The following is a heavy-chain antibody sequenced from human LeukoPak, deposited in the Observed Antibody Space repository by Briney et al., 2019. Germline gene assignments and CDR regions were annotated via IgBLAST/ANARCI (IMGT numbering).Heavy chain of an antibody. J-gene: IGHJ4*02. CDR1: GYTFTGYY. CDR3: AMFPTVTTAFDY. CDR2: INPNSGGT. Sequence: ASVKVSCKASGYTFTGYYMHWVRQAPGQGLEWMGWINPNSGGTNYAQKFQGRVTMTRDTSISTAYMELSRLRSDDTAVYYCAMFPTVTTAFDYWGQGTLVTVSS. V-gene: IGHV1-2*02. D-gene: IGHD4-17*01.